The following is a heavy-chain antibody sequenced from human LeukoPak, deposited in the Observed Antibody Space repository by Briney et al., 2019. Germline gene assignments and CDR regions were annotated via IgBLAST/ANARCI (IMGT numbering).Heavy chain of an antibody. CDR2: INDDGSFR. V-gene: IGHV3-74*01. CDR3: ARVSGPGMNEYYHL. J-gene: IGHJ1*01. CDR1: GITFSGAW. Sequence: PGGSLRLSCAASGITFSGAWMHWVRQAPGKGLVWVSRINDDGSFRRYANSVKGRFTISRDNAKNTLFLQMDSLRAEDTAVYYCARVSGPGMNEYYHLWGQGTPVTVSS. D-gene: IGHD3-10*01.